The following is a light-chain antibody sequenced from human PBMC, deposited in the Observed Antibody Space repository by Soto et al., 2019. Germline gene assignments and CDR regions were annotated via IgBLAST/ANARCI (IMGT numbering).Light chain of an antibody. CDR1: QSVSSY. V-gene: IGKV3-11*01. CDR2: DAS. CDR3: QQRSNWPPGVYT. J-gene: IGKJ2*01. Sequence: EIVLTQSPATLSLSPGERATLSCRASQSVSSYLAWYQQKPGQAPRLLIYDASNRATGIPARFSGSGSGTDFTLTISSLEPEDFAVYYCQQRSNWPPGVYTFGQGTVLEIK.